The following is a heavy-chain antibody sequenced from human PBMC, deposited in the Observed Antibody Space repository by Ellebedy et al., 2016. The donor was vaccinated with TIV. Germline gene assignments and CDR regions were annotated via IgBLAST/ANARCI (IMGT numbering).Heavy chain of an antibody. V-gene: IGHV3-23*01. CDR3: AKDALSGSYYYYYNGLDV. CDR1: GFSFSRYA. D-gene: IGHD3-10*01. J-gene: IGHJ6*02. Sequence: GGSLRLXXAASGFSFSRYAMTWVRQDPGKGLEWVSGITGSGVSTYYADSVKGRFTISRDNSRNTLYLQMNSLRAEDTAVYFCAKDALSGSYYYYYNGLDVWGRGTTVTVSS. CDR2: ITGSGVST.